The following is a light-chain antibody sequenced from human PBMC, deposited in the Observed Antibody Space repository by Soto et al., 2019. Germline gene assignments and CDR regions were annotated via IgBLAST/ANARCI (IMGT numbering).Light chain of an antibody. J-gene: IGKJ2*01. CDR2: GAS. CDR3: QQYGSSPPMYT. V-gene: IGKV3-20*01. CDR1: QSVSRSS. Sequence: EIVLTQSPGTLSLSPGERATLSCRASQSVSRSSLAWYQQKPGQAPRLLIYGASSRATGIPDRFSGSGSGTDFTLTISRLEPEDFAVYYCQQYGSSPPMYTFGQGTKLEIK.